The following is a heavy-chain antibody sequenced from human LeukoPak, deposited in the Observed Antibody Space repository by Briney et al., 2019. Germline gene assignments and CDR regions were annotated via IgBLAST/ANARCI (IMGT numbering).Heavy chain of an antibody. CDR3: AGDYGAKRAFDS. CDR1: GGSISNYY. J-gene: IGHJ4*01. CDR2: LYYSGST. Sequence: SETLSLTCTVSGGSISNYYWSWIRQPPGKGLEWIGYLYYSGSTNYNPSLKSRVTISVDTSKNQFSLKLRSVTAADTAVYYCAGDYGAKRAFDSWGHGTLVTVSS. V-gene: IGHV4-59*12. D-gene: IGHD4-23*01.